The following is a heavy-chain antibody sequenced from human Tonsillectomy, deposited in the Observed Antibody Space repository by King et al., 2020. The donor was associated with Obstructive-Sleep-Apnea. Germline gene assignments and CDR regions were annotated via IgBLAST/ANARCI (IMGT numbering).Heavy chain of an antibody. CDR2: IYWDDDK. J-gene: IGHJ4*02. CDR1: GFSLSTSAVG. D-gene: IGHD2-15*01. Sequence: TLKESGPTLVKPTQTLTLTCTFSGFSLSTSAVGVGWIRQPPGKALEWLALIYWDDDKRYTPSLKNRLTITKDTSKNQVVLTMTNTDPVDTATYFCVHSDRILFDYWDQGILVTVSS. CDR3: VHSDRILFDY. V-gene: IGHV2-5*02.